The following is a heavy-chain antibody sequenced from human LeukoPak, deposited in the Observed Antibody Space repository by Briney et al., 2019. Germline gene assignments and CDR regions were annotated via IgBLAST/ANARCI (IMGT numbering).Heavy chain of an antibody. Sequence: HPGGSLRLSCAASGFTFSSYAMSWVRQAPGKGLEWVSAISDSGRSTYYLDSVKGRFSISRDNSKNTLFLQMNSLRAEDTAVYYRAKRGMTTIKEGFDYWGQGTLVTVSS. CDR2: ISDSGRST. CDR3: AKRGMTTIKEGFDY. J-gene: IGHJ4*02. D-gene: IGHD5-24*01. V-gene: IGHV3-23*01. CDR1: GFTFSSYA.